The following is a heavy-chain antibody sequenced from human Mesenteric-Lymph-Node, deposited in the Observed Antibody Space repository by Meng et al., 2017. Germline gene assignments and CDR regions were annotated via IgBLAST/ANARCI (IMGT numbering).Heavy chain of an antibody. D-gene: IGHD3-22*01. V-gene: IGHV1-2*06. CDR2: INPNSGGT. CDR3: ARPAWEYYYDSSGYYYDWYFDL. Sequence: ASVKVSCMASGYTFTGYYMHWVRQAPGQGLEWMGRINPNSGGTNYAQKFQGRVTMTRDTSISTAYMELSRLRSDDTAVYYCARPAWEYYYDSSGYYYDWYFDLWGRGTLVTVSS. J-gene: IGHJ2*01. CDR1: GYTFTGYY.